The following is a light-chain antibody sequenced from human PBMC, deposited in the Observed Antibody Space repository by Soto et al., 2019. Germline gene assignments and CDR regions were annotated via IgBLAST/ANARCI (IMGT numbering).Light chain of an antibody. CDR2: AAS. J-gene: IGKJ4*01. V-gene: IGKV1-39*01. Sequence: DIQMTQSPSSLAASVGGTVTLTCRASETITTFLNWYQQKSGRAPQLLIYAASSLQSGVPPRFSGSGSGTDFTLTISSLQPEDFATYYCQQLNSYLAPFGGGTKVDIK. CDR1: ETITTF. CDR3: QQLNSYLAP.